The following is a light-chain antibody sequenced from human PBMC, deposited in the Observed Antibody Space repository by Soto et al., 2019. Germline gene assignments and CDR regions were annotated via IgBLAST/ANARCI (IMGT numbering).Light chain of an antibody. CDR3: QQYYSSPWT. CDR2: WAS. CDR1: QSLLYSSNNKKY. Sequence: DIGMTQSPDSLTVSLGERATINCKSSQSLLYSSNNKKYLAWYQQKPGQPPKXLIYWASTRESGVPDRFSGSGSGTDFTLTISSLQAEDVEVYYCQQYYSSPWTFGQGTKVDIK. J-gene: IGKJ1*01. V-gene: IGKV4-1*01.